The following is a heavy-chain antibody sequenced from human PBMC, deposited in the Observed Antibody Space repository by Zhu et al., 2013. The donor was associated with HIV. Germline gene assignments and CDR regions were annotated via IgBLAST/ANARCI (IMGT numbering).Heavy chain of an antibody. CDR3: TRGSEPGIAVAGTY. D-gene: IGHD6-19*01. CDR2: INAGNGNT. V-gene: IGHV1-3*01. Sequence: QVQLVQSGAEVKKPGAPVKVSCKASGYTFSNYAIHWVRQAPGQRLEWMAWINAGNGNTKYSQKFQGRVIITRDTSASTAYMELSSLRSEDTAVYYCTRGSEPGIAVAGTYWGQGTLVTVSS. J-gene: IGHJ4*02. CDR1: GYTFSNYA.